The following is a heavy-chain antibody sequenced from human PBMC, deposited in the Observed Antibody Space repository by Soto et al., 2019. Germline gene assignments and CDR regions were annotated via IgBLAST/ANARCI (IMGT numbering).Heavy chain of an antibody. CDR2: IWSDGSNE. D-gene: IGHD5-12*01. CDR1: GFDFTPYG. CDR3: AKHVIVLGHDYGMDV. Sequence: QVQLVESGGGVVQSGRSLRRSCAMSGFDFTPYGMHWVRQAPGKGMEWVAVIWSDGSNEDYADSVKGRFTISRDNLKKSVSLQMNSLSGEDTAVYYCAKHVIVLGHDYGMDVWGQGTTVSVSS. V-gene: IGHV3-33*06. J-gene: IGHJ6*02.